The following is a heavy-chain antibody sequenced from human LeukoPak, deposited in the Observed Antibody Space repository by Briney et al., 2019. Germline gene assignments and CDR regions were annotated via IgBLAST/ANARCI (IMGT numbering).Heavy chain of an antibody. Sequence: GGSLRLSCAASGFTFSSYSMSWVRQDPGKGLEWVSSISSSSSYIYYADSVKGRFTISRDNAKNSLYLQMNSLRAEDTAVYYCARDRRGYSYGFDYWGQGTLVTVSS. D-gene: IGHD5-18*01. CDR2: ISSSSSYI. CDR1: GFTFSSYS. J-gene: IGHJ4*02. V-gene: IGHV3-21*01. CDR3: ARDRRGYSYGFDY.